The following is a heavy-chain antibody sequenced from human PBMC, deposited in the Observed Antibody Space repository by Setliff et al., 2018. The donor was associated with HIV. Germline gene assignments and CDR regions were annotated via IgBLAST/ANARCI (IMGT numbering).Heavy chain of an antibody. Sequence: NPSETLSLTCAVYGGSFSGYYWSWIRQPPGKELEWIGEIIHSGSTNYNPSLKSRVTISVDTSKNQFSLKLNSVTAADTAMYFCAGEVTGTSKHAFDTWGQGTLVTVSS. CDR3: AGEVTGTSKHAFDT. CDR1: GGSFSGYY. CDR2: IIHSGST. V-gene: IGHV4-34*12. D-gene: IGHD1-7*01. J-gene: IGHJ3*02.